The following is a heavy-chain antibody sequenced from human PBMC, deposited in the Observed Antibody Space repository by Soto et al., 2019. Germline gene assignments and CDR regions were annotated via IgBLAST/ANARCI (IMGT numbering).Heavy chain of an antibody. J-gene: IGHJ6*02. D-gene: IGHD6-19*01. CDR3: ARDRYSSGWGNYYYYGMYV. CDR1: GDSVSSNSAA. Sequence: TLSLTCAISGDSVSSNSAAWNWIRQSPSRGLEWLGRTYYRSKWYNDYAVSVKSRITINPDTSKNQFSLQLNSVTPEDTAVYYCARDRYSSGWGNYYYYGMYVWGQGTNVTVSS. CDR2: TYYRSKWYN. V-gene: IGHV6-1*01.